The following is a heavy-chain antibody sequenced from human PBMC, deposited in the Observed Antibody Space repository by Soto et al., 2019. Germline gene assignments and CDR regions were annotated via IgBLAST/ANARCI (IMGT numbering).Heavy chain of an antibody. J-gene: IGHJ6*03. V-gene: IGHV3-48*01. CDR2: ISSSSSTI. Sequence: GGSLRLSCAASGFTFSSYSMNWVRQAPGKGLEWVSYISSSSSTIYYADSVKGRFTISRDNAKNSLYLQMNSLRAEDTAVYYCARDAYSSSSLYYYYYYMDVWGKGTTVTVSS. D-gene: IGHD6-6*01. CDR3: ARDAYSSSSLYYYYYYMDV. CDR1: GFTFSSYS.